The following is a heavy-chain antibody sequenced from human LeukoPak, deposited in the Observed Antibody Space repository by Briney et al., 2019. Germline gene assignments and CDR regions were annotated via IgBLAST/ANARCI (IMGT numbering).Heavy chain of an antibody. CDR2: IKEDGSDK. J-gene: IGHJ4*02. Sequence: GGSLRLSCAASGFTFSSYWMSWIRQAPGKGLEWVANIKEDGSDKNYVDSVRGRFTISRDNANNALYLQMNSRRAEDTAVYYCGREVPGGTTSLDCWGQGTVVTVSP. D-gene: IGHD1-7*01. CDR3: GREVPGGTTSLDC. CDR1: GFTFSSYW. V-gene: IGHV3-7*04.